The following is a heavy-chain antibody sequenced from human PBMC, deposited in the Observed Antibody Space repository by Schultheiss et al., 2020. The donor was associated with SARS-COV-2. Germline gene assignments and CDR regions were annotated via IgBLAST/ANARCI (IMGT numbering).Heavy chain of an antibody. D-gene: IGHD2-15*01. CDR3: ARDRAPRLQYYYYYYGMDV. CDR1: GFTFSSYA. J-gene: IGHJ6*02. Sequence: GGSLRLSCAASGFTFSSYAMHWVRQAPGKGLEWVSAISGSGGSTYYADSVKGRFTISRDNSKNTLYLQMNSLRAEDTAVYYCARDRAPRLQYYYYYYGMDVWGQGTTVTVSS. V-gene: IGHV3-23*01. CDR2: ISGSGGST.